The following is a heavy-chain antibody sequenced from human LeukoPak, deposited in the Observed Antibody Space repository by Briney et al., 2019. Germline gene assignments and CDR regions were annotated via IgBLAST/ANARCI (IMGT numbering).Heavy chain of an antibody. Sequence: GASVKVSCKGSGYTFTGYYMHWVRQAPGQGLEWVGWINSNNGGTSYAQKFQGRVTMTRDTSITTAYMELPSLTSDDTAVYYCARGYSSPVPNFDYWGQGTLVTVSS. J-gene: IGHJ4*02. CDR3: ARGYSSPVPNFDY. V-gene: IGHV1-2*02. CDR1: GYTFTGYY. D-gene: IGHD6-19*01. CDR2: INSNNGGT.